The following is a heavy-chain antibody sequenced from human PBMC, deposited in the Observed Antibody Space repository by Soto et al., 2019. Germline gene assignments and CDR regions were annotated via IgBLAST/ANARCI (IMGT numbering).Heavy chain of an antibody. CDR3: ARDDVLCDGGRCYGVPLDV. D-gene: IGHD2-15*01. J-gene: IGHJ6*04. CDR2: IQSGGPT. Sequence: GGSLRLSCAASGFTVSSKCMSWVRQAPGKGLEWVSLIQSGGPTYYADSVKGRFTISRDTSENTVHLQMDSLRAEDTAVYYCARDDVLCDGGRCYGVPLDVWGKGTTLTVSS. V-gene: IGHV3-66*01. CDR1: GFTVSSKC.